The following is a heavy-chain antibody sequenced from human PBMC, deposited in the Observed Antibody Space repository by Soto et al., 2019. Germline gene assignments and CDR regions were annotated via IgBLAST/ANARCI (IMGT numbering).Heavy chain of an antibody. D-gene: IGHD3-3*01. CDR1: GYNFTSYW. CDR3: ARHIEIFGVPYNWFDP. V-gene: IGHV5-51*01. J-gene: IGHJ5*02. CDR2: IYPGGSDT. Sequence: EVQLVQSGAEVKKPGESLKISCKGSGYNFTSYWIGWVRQMPGKGLEWMGIIYPGGSDTRYSPSFQGQVTISADKSISAAYLQWSSLKASDTAMYYCARHIEIFGVPYNWFDPWGQGTLVTVSS.